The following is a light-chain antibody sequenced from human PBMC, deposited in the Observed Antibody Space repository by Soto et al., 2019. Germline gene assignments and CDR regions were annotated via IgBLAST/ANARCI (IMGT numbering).Light chain of an antibody. V-gene: IGKV3-20*01. J-gene: IGKJ1*01. Sequence: EIVLTQSPGTLSLFPGERATLSCRATQSVNSDYLAWYQQKPGQAPRLLIYIASRRATGIPDRVSGSGSGRGFTLIISRLGPEDFAVYYRQQYGTSPWTFGQGTKVEI. CDR2: IAS. CDR1: QSVNSDY. CDR3: QQYGTSPWT.